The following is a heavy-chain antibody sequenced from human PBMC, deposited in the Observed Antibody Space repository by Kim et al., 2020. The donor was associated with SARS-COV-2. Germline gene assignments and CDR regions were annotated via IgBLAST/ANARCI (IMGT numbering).Heavy chain of an antibody. CDR3: ATGRGGGY. V-gene: IGHV3-7*01. D-gene: IGHD1-26*01. J-gene: IGHJ4*02. CDR2: LKPDGSEQ. Sequence: GGSLRLSCAVSGFTFTTNWMTWVRQTPGKGLEWVASLKPDGSEQHYVDSVKGRFTISRDNAKSSLFLQMNSLRVEDTAVYYCATGRGGGYWGQGTLVT. CDR1: GFTFTTNW.